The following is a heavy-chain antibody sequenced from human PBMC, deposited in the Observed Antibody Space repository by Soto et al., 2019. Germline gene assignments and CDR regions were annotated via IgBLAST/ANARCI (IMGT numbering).Heavy chain of an antibody. CDR1: GFTFSIYA. V-gene: IGHV3-23*01. Sequence: PGGSLRLSCAASGFTFSIYAMSWVRQAPGKGLEWVSTISGSGGSTYYADSVKGRFTISRDNPKNTLYLQMNSLRSEDTAVYYCATSYYYDSKLGSDYWGQGTLVTVSS. CDR3: ATSYYYDSKLGSDY. CDR2: ISGSGGST. J-gene: IGHJ4*02. D-gene: IGHD3-22*01.